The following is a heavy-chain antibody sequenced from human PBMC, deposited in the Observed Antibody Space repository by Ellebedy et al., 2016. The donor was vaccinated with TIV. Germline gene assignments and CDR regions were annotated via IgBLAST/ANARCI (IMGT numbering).Heavy chain of an antibody. CDR3: AKEEGFYGSGRGAFNI. J-gene: IGHJ3*02. V-gene: IGHV3-53*01. CDR2: INRGGDI. CDR1: GFSVSSSY. D-gene: IGHD3-10*01. Sequence: GGSLRLXCAVSGFSVSSSYMNWVRQAPGKGLDWVSIINRGGDIDYADSVKGRFTTSRDNSKNTLHLQMDSLRVEDTAVYYCAKEEGFYGSGRGAFNIWGQGTTVTVSS.